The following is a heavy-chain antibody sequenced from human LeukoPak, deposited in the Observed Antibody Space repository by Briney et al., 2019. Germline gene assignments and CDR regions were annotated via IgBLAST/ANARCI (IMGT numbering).Heavy chain of an antibody. Sequence: PGRTLRLSCTVSGFTFGDYAMSWFRQAPGKGLEWVGFIRSKAYGGTTEYAASVKGRFTISRDDSKSLAYLQMNSLNTEDTAVYYCTRAGPYYYDSSGWGQGTLVTVSS. J-gene: IGHJ4*02. CDR2: IRSKAYGGTT. D-gene: IGHD3-22*01. V-gene: IGHV3-49*03. CDR3: TRAGPYYYDSSG. CDR1: GFTFGDYA.